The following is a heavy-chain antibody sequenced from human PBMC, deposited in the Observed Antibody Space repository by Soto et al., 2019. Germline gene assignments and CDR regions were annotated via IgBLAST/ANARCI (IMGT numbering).Heavy chain of an antibody. CDR1: GYTFTSYG. D-gene: IGHD6-19*01. V-gene: IGHV1-18*01. CDR3: ARDLDEAGFLSYFDY. CDR2: ISAYNGNT. J-gene: IGHJ4*02. Sequence: QVQLVQSGAEVKKPGASVKVSCKASGYTFTSYGISWVRQAPGQGLEWMGWISAYNGNTNYAQKLQGRVTMTTDTSTSTAYMKLRSLRSDDTAVYYCARDLDEAGFLSYFDYWGQGTLVTVSS.